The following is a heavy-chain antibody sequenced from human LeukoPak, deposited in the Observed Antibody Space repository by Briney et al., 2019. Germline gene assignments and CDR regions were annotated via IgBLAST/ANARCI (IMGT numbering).Heavy chain of an antibody. J-gene: IGHJ4*02. CDR2: ISGSGGST. CDR1: GFTFSSYA. Sequence: GGSLRLPCAASGFTFSSYAMSWVRQAPGKGLEWVSAISGSGGSTYYADSVKGRFTISRDNSKNTLYLQMNSLRAEDTAVYYCAKDRRRDIVLMVYAMWGQGTLVTVSS. CDR3: AKDRRRDIVLMVYAM. V-gene: IGHV3-23*01. D-gene: IGHD2-8*01.